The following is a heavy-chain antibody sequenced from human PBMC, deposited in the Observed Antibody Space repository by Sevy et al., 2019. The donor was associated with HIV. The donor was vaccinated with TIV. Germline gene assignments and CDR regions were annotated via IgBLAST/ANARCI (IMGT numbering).Heavy chain of an antibody. CDR2: INPGGTEE. J-gene: IGHJ3*02. V-gene: IGHV3-7*01. D-gene: IGHD4-17*01. CDR3: ARVKDYGDYGAFDI. CDR1: GFTFSNSW. Sequence: GGSLRLSCVASGFTFSNSWMNWVRQAPGKGLEWVANINPGGTEEFYVDSVKGRFIISRDNAKNSLFLQMNSLRAEDTAIYFCARVKDYGDYGAFDIWGQGTMVTVSS.